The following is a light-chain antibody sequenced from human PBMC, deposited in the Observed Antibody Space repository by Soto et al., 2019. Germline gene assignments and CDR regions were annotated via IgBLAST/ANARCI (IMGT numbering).Light chain of an antibody. V-gene: IGKV1-33*01. CDR2: DAS. CDR3: QHYADLPLS. Sequence: DMQMTQSPSCLSASVGDRVTVTCQASQDISNYLNWYQQKRGKAPKLVIFDASSVEIGVPSRFSGSGSGTDITFTISSLQPEDVATYYCQHYADLPLSFGGGTKVEIK. J-gene: IGKJ4*01. CDR1: QDISNY.